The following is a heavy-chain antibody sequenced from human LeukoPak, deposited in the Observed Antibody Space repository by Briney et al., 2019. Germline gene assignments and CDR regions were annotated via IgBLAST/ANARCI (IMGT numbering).Heavy chain of an antibody. Sequence: GASVKVSCKASGYTFTGYYIHWVRQAPGQGLEWMGWINPNSGGTNYAQKFQGRVTMTRVTSIRTAYMELSRLRSDDTAVYYCARVVVAATVPDYWGQGTLVTVSS. J-gene: IGHJ4*02. D-gene: IGHD2-15*01. CDR1: GYTFTGYY. V-gene: IGHV1-2*02. CDR3: ARVVVAATVPDY. CDR2: INPNSGGT.